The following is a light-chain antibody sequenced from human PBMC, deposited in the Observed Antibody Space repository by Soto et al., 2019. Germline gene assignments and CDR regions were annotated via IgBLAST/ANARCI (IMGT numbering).Light chain of an antibody. CDR3: SSFTSKSTLI. Sequence: QSALTQPASVSGAPGQSITISCTATNSDVNYVSWHQQHPGKAPKLMIYGVINRSSGVSTRFSGSKSGNTASLTISGLQAEDEADYYCSSFTSKSTLIFGGGTKLTVL. J-gene: IGLJ2*01. CDR1: NSDVNY. V-gene: IGLV2-14*01. CDR2: GVI.